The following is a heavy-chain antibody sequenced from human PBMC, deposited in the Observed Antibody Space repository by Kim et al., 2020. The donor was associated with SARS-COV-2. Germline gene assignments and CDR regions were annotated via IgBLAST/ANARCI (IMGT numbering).Heavy chain of an antibody. CDR3: ACNVGSTPDYYFDY. D-gene: IGHD1-26*01. V-gene: IGHV4-39*07. Sequence: DHPSLKSRVTISGDTSKNQFSLNMRSVTAAETAVYYCACNVGSTPDYYFDYWGRGALVTVSS. J-gene: IGHJ4*02.